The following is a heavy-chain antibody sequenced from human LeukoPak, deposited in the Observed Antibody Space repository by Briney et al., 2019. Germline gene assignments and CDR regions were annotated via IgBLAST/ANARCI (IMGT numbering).Heavy chain of an antibody. CDR2: INHSGST. D-gene: IGHD6-13*01. J-gene: IGHJ4*02. V-gene: IGHV4-34*01. CDR1: GFTFSSYS. Sequence: PGGSLRLSCAASGFTFSSYSMNWVRQPPGKGLEWIGEINHSGSTNYNPSLKSRVTISVDTSKNQFSLKLSSVTAADTAVYYCARHSSSWYRPIDYWGQGTLVTVSS. CDR3: ARHSSSWYRPIDY.